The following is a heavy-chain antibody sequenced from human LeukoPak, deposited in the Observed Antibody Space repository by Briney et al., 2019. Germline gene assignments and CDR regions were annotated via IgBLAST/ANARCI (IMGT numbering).Heavy chain of an antibody. CDR3: AKEDGVTMIVVARGMDV. V-gene: IGHV3-23*01. D-gene: IGHD3-22*01. J-gene: IGHJ6*03. CDR2: ISGSGGNT. CDR1: GFTFSSYG. Sequence: GGTLRLSCAASGFTFSSYGMSWVRQAPGKGLEWVSAISGSGGNTYYADSVKGRFTISRDNSKNTLYLQMNSLRAEDTAIYYCAKEDGVTMIVVARGMDVWGKGTTVTVSS.